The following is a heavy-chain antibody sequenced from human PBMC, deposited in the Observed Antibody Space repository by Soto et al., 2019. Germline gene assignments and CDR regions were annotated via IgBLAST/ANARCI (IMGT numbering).Heavy chain of an antibody. CDR1: DFTITNAW. V-gene: IGHV3-15*07. J-gene: IGHJ6*02. Sequence: EVQLVESGGGLVKPGGSLRLSCAASDFTITNAWMNWVRQAPGKGLEWVGRIKTKAGVGATVYAAPLKGRFTISRDDSRNTLFLQMNSLKTEDTAVYYCTTGSVEGVWGQGATVTVSS. D-gene: IGHD2-15*01. CDR3: TTGSVEGV. CDR2: IKTKAGVGAT.